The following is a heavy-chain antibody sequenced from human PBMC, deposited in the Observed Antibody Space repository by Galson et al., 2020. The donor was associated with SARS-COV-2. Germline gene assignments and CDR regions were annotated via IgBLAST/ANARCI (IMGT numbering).Heavy chain of an antibody. D-gene: IGHD6-19*01. V-gene: IGHV1-18*01. Sequence: ASVKVSCKASGYTFTSYGISWVRQAPGQGLEWMGWISAYNGNTNYAQKLQGRVTMTTDTSTSTAYMELRSLRSDDTAVYYCARGEGYSSGWYDDLPPNFDYWGQGTLVTVSS. CDR2: ISAYNGNT. J-gene: IGHJ4*02. CDR1: GYTFTSYG. CDR3: ARGEGYSSGWYDDLPPNFDY.